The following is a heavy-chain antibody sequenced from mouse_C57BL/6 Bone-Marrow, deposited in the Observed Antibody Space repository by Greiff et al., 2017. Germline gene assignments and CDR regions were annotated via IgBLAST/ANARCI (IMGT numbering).Heavy chain of an antibody. CDR1: GYTFTSYG. CDR3: AREGGYYDYDAAYYAMDY. CDR2: IYPRSGNT. D-gene: IGHD2-4*01. Sequence: QVQLKESGAELARPGASVKLSCKASGYTFTSYGISWVKQRTGQGLEWIGEIYPRSGNTYYNEKFKGKATLTADKSSSTAYMELRSLTSEDSAVYFCAREGGYYDYDAAYYAMDYWGQGTSVTVSS. J-gene: IGHJ4*01. V-gene: IGHV1-81*01.